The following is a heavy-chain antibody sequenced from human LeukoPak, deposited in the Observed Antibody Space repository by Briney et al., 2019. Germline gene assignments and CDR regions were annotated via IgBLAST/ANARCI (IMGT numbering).Heavy chain of an antibody. V-gene: IGHV4-61*02. J-gene: IGHJ4*02. CDR3: TRAGRHYSGDDY. CDR1: GGSISSGSYY. CDR2: IYTSGST. D-gene: IGHD6-19*01. Sequence: PSQTLSLTCTVSGGSISSGSYYWSWIRQPAGKGLEWIGRIYTSGSTDYNPSLKSRIIISVDTSKRQFSPKLSAVTAADTAVYYCTRAGRHYSGDDYWGQGTLVTVSS.